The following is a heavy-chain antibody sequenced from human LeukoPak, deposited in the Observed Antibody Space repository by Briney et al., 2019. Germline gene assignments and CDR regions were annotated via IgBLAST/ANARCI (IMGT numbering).Heavy chain of an antibody. D-gene: IGHD6-19*01. CDR3: ARHEGLARPFDY. Sequence: SETLSPTCSVSGSSISNYYWSWIRQSPGKGLEWIGYIYSTGSTDYNPSLKSRVTISVETSKNQFSLRLSSVTAADTAVYFCARHEGLARPFDYWGQGTLVPVSS. J-gene: IGHJ4*02. V-gene: IGHV4-59*08. CDR1: GSSISNYY. CDR2: IYSTGST.